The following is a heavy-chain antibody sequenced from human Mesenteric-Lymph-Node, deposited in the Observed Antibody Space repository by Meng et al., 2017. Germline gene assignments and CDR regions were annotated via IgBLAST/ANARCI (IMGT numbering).Heavy chain of an antibody. CDR3: ASENSSGYLGYFQH. J-gene: IGHJ1*01. Sequence: QVQLVKSGAGVKKPGASVKVSCKASGYTFTDYYMHWLRLAPGQGLEWMGRINTSSGGTHYAQKFQGRVTMTRDTSISTAYMELSRLRSDDTAVYYCASENSSGYLGYFQHWGQGTLVTVSS. D-gene: IGHD3-22*01. CDR2: INTSSGGT. CDR1: GYTFTDYY. V-gene: IGHV1-2*06.